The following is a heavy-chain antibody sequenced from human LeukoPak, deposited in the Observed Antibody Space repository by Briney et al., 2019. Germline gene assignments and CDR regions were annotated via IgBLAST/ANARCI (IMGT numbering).Heavy chain of an antibody. CDR2: INAGNGNT. D-gene: IGHD3-10*01. J-gene: IGHJ2*01. Sequence: ASVKVSCKASGYTFTSYAMRWVRQAPGQRLEWMGWINAGNGNTKYSQEFQGRVTMTRNTSITTAYMELSSLRSEDTAMYYCASLIQNVYYGSEGAGYFDLWGRGTLVTVSS. CDR3: ASLIQNVYYGSEGAGYFDL. CDR1: GYTFTSYA. V-gene: IGHV1-3*03.